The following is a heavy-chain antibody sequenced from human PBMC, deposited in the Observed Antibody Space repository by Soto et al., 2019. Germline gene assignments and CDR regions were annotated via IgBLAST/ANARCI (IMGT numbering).Heavy chain of an antibody. CDR1: GGSFSGYY. CDR2: INHSGST. V-gene: IGHV4-34*01. CDR3: ARGRIQLWLAAPYYYYGMDV. Sequence: SETLSLTCAVYGGSFSGYYWSWIRQPPGKGLEWIGEINHSGSTNYNPSLKSRVTISVDTSKNQFSLKLSSVTAADTAVYYCARGRIQLWLAAPYYYYGMDVRGKGTKVTV. D-gene: IGHD5-18*01. J-gene: IGHJ6*04.